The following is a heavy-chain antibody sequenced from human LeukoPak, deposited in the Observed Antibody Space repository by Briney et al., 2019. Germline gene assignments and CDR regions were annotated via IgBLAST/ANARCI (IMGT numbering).Heavy chain of an antibody. D-gene: IGHD6-19*01. J-gene: IGHJ5*02. CDR1: GYSFTSYW. Sequence: GESLKISCKGSGYSFTSYWIGWVRQMPGKGLEWMGIIYPGDSDTRYSPSFQGQVTISADKSISTAYLQWSSLKASDTAMYYCARQYSSGGYSNWFDPWGQGTLFTVSS. V-gene: IGHV5-51*01. CDR2: IYPGDSDT. CDR3: ARQYSSGGYSNWFDP.